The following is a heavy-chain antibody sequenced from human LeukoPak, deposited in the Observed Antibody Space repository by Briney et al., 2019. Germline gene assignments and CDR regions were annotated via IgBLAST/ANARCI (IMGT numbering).Heavy chain of an antibody. CDR1: GGSISSGAYS. V-gene: IGHV4-30-2*01. Sequence: SQTLSLTCAVSGGSISSGAYSWSWVRQPPGKGLEWIGEINHSGRTNYNPSLKSRVTISVDTSKNQFSLKLSSVTAADTAVYYCARGEYDLDYGDYDSGTDFDYWGQGTLVTVSS. CDR3: ARGEYDLDYGDYDSGTDFDY. D-gene: IGHD4-17*01. CDR2: INHSGRT. J-gene: IGHJ4*02.